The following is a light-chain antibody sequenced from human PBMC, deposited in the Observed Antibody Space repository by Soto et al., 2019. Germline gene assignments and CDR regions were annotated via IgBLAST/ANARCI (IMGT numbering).Light chain of an antibody. CDR2: EGS. CDR3: CSYAGNTTWV. V-gene: IGLV2-23*01. J-gene: IGLJ3*02. CDR1: SSDVGSYNL. Sequence: QSALTQPASVSGSSGQSITISCTGTSSDVGSYNLVSWYQQHPGKAPKLMIYEGSKRPSGVSNRFSGSKSGNTASLTISGLQAEDEADYSCCSYAGNTTWVFGRGTKLTVL.